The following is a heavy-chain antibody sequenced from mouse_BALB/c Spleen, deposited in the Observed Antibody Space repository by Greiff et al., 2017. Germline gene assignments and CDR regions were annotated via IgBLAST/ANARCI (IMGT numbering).Heavy chain of an antibody. D-gene: IGHD1-1*01. V-gene: IGHV14-3*02. J-gene: IGHJ2*01. CDR1: GFNIKDTY. CDR3: AEGYGSSSDY. CDR2: IDPANGNT. Sequence: VQLQQSGAELVKPGASVKLSCTASGFNIKDTYMHWVEQRPEQGLEWIGRIDPANGNTKYDPKFQGKATITADTSSNTAYLQLSSLTSEDTAVYYCAEGYGSSSDYWGQGTTLTVSS.